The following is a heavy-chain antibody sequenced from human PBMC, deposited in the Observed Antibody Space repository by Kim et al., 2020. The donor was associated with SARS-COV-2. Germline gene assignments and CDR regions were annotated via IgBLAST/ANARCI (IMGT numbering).Heavy chain of an antibody. CDR2: ISGSGGST. CDR3: AKNYYGSGGPLNYYYYGMDV. V-gene: IGHV3-23*01. Sequence: GGSLRLSCAASGFTFSSYAMSWVRQAPGKGLEWVSAISGSGGSTYYADSVKGRFTISRDNSKNTLYLQMNSLRAEDTAVYYCAKNYYGSGGPLNYYYYGMDVWGQGTTVTVSS. J-gene: IGHJ6*02. CDR1: GFTFSSYA. D-gene: IGHD3-10*01.